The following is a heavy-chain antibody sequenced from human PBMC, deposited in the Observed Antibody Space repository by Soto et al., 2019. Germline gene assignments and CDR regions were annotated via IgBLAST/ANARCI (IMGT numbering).Heavy chain of an antibody. CDR3: ARDPSPIYYDSSGYSTPFDY. CDR1: GYTFTSYG. V-gene: IGHV1-18*01. J-gene: IGHJ4*02. CDR2: ISAYNGNT. Sequence: ASVKVSCKASGYTFTSYGISWVRQAPGQGLEWMGWISAYNGNTNYAQKLQGRVTMTTDTSTSTAYMELRSLRSDDTAVYYCARDPSPIYYDSSGYSTPFDYWGQGTPVTVSS. D-gene: IGHD3-22*01.